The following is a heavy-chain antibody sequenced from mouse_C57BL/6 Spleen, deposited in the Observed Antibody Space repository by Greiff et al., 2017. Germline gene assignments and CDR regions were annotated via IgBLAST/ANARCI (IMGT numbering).Heavy chain of an antibody. Sequence: EVQRVESGGGLVKPGGSLKLSCAASGFTFSSYAMSWVRQTPEKRLEWVATISDGGSYTYYPDNVKGRVTITRDKAKSNLYLQLSHLTSEDTAMYYCARGGQGRDYIDYWGQGTTLTVSS. D-gene: IGHD3-3*01. CDR3: ARGGQGRDYIDY. CDR1: GFTFSSYA. CDR2: ISDGGSYT. J-gene: IGHJ2*01. V-gene: IGHV5-4*01.